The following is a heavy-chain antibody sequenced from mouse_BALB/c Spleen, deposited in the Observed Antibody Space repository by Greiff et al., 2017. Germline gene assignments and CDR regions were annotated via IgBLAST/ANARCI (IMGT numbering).Heavy chain of an antibody. CDR3: AREKRDSGAMDY. J-gene: IGHJ4*01. Sequence: VQLQQSGAELARPGASVKMSCKASGYTFTSYTMHWVKQRPGQGLEWIGYINPSSGYTNYNQKFKDKATLTADKSSSTAYMQLSSLTSEDSAVYYCAREKRDSGAMDYWGQGTSVTVSS. CDR2: INPSSGYT. D-gene: IGHD3-1*01. V-gene: IGHV1-4*01. CDR1: GYTFTSYT.